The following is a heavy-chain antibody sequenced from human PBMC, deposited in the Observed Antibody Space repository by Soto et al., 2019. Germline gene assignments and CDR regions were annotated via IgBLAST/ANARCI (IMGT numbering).Heavy chain of an antibody. V-gene: IGHV3-43*01. J-gene: IGHJ4*02. CDR2: ITWDGPNK. Sequence: GGSLRLSCAASGFSFGDFTIHWVRQSPGKGLEWVSLITWDGPNKYYADSVKGRFTISRDNTKNSLFLQMNSLRPEDTAFYYWAADSGLDYWGQGTLVAVYS. CDR3: AADSGLDY. CDR1: GFSFGDFT.